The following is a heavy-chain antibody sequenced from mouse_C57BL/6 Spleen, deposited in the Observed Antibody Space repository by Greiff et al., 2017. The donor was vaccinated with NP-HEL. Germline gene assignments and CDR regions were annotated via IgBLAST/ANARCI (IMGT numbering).Heavy chain of an antibody. CDR3: ARGGITTVRYFDV. CDR2: ISNLAYSI. Sequence: EVQLVESGGGLVQPGGSLKLSCAASGFTFRDYGMAWVRQAPRKGPEWVAFISNLAYSIYYAENVTGRFTISRENAKNPLYLEMSSLRSEDTAMYYCARGGITTVRYFDVWGTGTTVTVSS. V-gene: IGHV5-15*01. D-gene: IGHD1-1*01. J-gene: IGHJ1*03. CDR1: GFTFRDYG.